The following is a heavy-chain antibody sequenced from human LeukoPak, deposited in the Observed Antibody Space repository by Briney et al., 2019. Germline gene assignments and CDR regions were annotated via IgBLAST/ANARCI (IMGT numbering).Heavy chain of an antibody. CDR3: ARDYQLLLLWDCFDP. V-gene: IGHV1-18*01. CDR1: GYSFNTYG. Sequence: ASVKVSCKASGYSFNTYGISWVRQAPGQGLEWMGWVSADNGETNYARKFQGRVTMTTDTSTSTAYMELRSLRSDDTAVYYCARDYQLLLLWDCFDPWGQGTLVSVSS. J-gene: IGHJ5*02. D-gene: IGHD2-2*01. CDR2: VSADNGET.